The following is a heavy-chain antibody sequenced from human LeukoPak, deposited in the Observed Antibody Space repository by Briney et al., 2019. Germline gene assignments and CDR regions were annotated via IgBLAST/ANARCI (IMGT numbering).Heavy chain of an antibody. D-gene: IGHD3-10*01. CDR2: IKQDGSER. V-gene: IGHV3-7*01. CDR3: ARAGSHWHYVY. CDR1: GFTFSGFS. J-gene: IGHJ4*02. Sequence: GGSLRPSCAASGFTFSGFSMSWVRQSPTKGLEWVANIKQDGSERYYVDSVKGRFTISRDNAKNSLSLQMNNLRVEDTAVYYCARAGSHWHYVYWGQGTVVTVSS.